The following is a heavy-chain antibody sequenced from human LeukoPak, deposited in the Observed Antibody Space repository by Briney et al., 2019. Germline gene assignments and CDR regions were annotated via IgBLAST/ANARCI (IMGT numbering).Heavy chain of an antibody. CDR2: INPNSGGR. Sequence: GASVKVSCKASGYTCTGYYMHWVRQAPRQGLEWMGWINPNSGGRNYAQKFQGRVTMTRDTSISTAYMELSRLRSDDTAVYYCARDSQSYFDWLYEGFDYWGQGTLVTVSS. CDR3: ARDSQSYFDWLYEGFDY. V-gene: IGHV1-2*02. CDR1: GYTCTGYY. D-gene: IGHD3-9*01. J-gene: IGHJ4*02.